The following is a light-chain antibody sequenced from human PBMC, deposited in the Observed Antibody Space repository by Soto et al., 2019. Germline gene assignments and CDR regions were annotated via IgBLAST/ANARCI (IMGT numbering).Light chain of an antibody. J-gene: IGKJ1*01. Sequence: IVLTQSPGTLSLSPGERATLSCRASQSADSDYFAWYQQKPGQAPRLLIYGGSRRATGIPVRFSGGGSGTDFTLTISRLEPEDYAVYYCQLYNTGMFGQGTKVDI. CDR2: GGS. CDR1: QSADSDY. V-gene: IGKV3-20*01. CDR3: QLYNTGM.